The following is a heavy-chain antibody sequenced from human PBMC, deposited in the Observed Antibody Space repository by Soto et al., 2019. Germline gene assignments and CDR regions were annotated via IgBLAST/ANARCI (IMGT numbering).Heavy chain of an antibody. CDR2: IYSGGST. Sequence: EVQLVETGGGLIQPGGSLRLSCAASGFTVSSNYMSWVRQAPWKGLAWVSVIYSGGSTYYADSVKGRVTISRDNSKNTLYVQMNSLSAEDTAVYYCARESAGYGGGYYYYYGMDVWGQGTTVTVSS. J-gene: IGHJ6*02. CDR3: ARESAGYGGGYYYYYGMDV. CDR1: GFTVSSNY. D-gene: IGHD5-12*01. V-gene: IGHV3-53*02.